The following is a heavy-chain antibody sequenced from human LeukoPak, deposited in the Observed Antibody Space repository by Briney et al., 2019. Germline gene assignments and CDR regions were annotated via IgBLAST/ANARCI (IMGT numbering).Heavy chain of an antibody. D-gene: IGHD6-25*01. V-gene: IGHV3-23*01. Sequence: PGGSLRLSCAASRFTFSSYAMSWVRQAPGRGLGWVATIGGTGDRTYYADSVKGRFTISRDNSMDTLFLQMNSLKGEDTAVYYCAKDPVVYHGGSGWHYFDYWGQGTLVTVSS. CDR1: RFTFSSYA. CDR3: AKDPVVYHGGSGWHYFDY. J-gene: IGHJ4*02. CDR2: IGGTGDRT.